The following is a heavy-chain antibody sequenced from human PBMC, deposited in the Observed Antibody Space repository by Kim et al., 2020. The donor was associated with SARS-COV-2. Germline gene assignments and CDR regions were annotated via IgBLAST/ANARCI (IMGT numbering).Heavy chain of an antibody. Sequence: GGSLRLSCAASGFTFSDYTIHWVRQAPGKGLEWVALISYDASDKYYADSVEGRFTISRDNSKNTLYLQMNSLRAEDTAVYYCAKDKAETYLPDYWGQGTLVTVSS. CDR3: AKDKAETYLPDY. J-gene: IGHJ4*02. CDR1: GFTFSDYT. D-gene: IGHD1-26*01. V-gene: IGHV3-30-3*01. CDR2: ISYDASDK.